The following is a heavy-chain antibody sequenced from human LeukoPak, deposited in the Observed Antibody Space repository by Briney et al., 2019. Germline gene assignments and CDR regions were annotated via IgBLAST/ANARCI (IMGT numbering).Heavy chain of an antibody. V-gene: IGHV4-39*01. J-gene: IGHJ5*02. CDR1: GGSISSSNYY. Sequence: SETLSLTCTVSGGSISSSNYYWGWIRQPPGKGLEWIGSIYYSGSTYYNPSLKSRVTISVDTSKNQFSLKLSSVTAADTAVYYCARQTTRRNWFDPWGQGTLVTVSS. CDR3: ARQTTRRNWFDP. D-gene: IGHD1-14*01. CDR2: IYYSGST.